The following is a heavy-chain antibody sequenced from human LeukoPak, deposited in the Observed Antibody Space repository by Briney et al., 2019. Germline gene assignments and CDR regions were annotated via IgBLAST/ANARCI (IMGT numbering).Heavy chain of an antibody. D-gene: IGHD4-23*01. CDR2: IYYSGIT. CDR1: GGSISNYY. V-gene: IGHV4-59*08. J-gene: IGHJ3*02. Sequence: SETLSLTCTVSGGSISNYYWSWIRQPPGKGLEWIGYIYYSGITNYNPSLKSRVTTSVDTSKNQFSLKLSSVTAADTAVYYCARSDYGGNSVAFDIWGQGTMVTVSS. CDR3: ARSDYGGNSVAFDI.